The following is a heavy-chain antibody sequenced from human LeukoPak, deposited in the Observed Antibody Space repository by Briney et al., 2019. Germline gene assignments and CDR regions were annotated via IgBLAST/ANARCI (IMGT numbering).Heavy chain of an antibody. Sequence: GESLKISCKGSGYSFTSYWIGWVRQMSGKGLEWMGIIYPGDSDTRYSPSFQGQVTISADKSISTAYLQWSSLKASDTAMYYCARRRRLVGATGDFDYWGQGTLVTVSS. CDR1: GYSFTSYW. J-gene: IGHJ4*02. V-gene: IGHV5-51*01. CDR2: IYPGDSDT. D-gene: IGHD1-26*01. CDR3: ARRRRLVGATGDFDY.